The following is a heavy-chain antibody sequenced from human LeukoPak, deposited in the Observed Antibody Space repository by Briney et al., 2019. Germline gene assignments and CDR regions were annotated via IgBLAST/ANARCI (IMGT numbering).Heavy chain of an antibody. J-gene: IGHJ6*03. Sequence: SETLSLTCTVSGGSISSYYWSWIRQPAGKGLEGIGRIYTSGSTNYNPSLKSRVTMSVDTSKNQFSLKLSSVTAADTAVYYCAREVTPYFYYYYMDVWGKGTTVTVSS. CDR2: IYTSGST. CDR1: GGSISSYY. CDR3: AREVTPYFYYYYMDV. V-gene: IGHV4-4*07. D-gene: IGHD5-18*01.